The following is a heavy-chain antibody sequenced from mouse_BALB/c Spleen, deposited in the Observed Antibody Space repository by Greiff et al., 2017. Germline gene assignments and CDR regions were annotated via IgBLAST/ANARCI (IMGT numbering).Heavy chain of an antibody. V-gene: IGHV1S137*01. CDR1: GYTFTDYA. D-gene: IGHD2-3*01. Sequence: QVQLQQSGAELVRPGVSVKISCKGSGYTFTDYAMHWVKQSHAKSLEWIGVISTYYGDASYNQKFKGKATMTVDKSSSTAYMELARLTSEDSAIYYCARERGLLDYYAMDYWGQGTSVTVSS. CDR3: ARERGLLDYYAMDY. J-gene: IGHJ4*01. CDR2: ISTYYGDA.